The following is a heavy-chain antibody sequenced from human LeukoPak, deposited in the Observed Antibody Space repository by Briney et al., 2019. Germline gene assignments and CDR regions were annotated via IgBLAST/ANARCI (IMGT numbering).Heavy chain of an antibody. CDR3: ARATVNYYYMDV. V-gene: IGHV1-18*01. D-gene: IGHD4-11*01. CDR2: ISAYNGNT. J-gene: IGHJ6*03. CDR1: GGTFSSYA. Sequence: ASVKVSCKASGGTFSSYAISWVRQAPGQGLEWMGWISAYNGNTNYAQKLQGRVTMTRDMSTSTVYMELSSLRSEDTAVYYCARATVNYYYMDVWGKGTTVTVSS.